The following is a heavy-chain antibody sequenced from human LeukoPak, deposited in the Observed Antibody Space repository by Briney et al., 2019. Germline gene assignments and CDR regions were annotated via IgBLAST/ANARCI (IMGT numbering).Heavy chain of an antibody. CDR3: ARIGGYCSSTSCLYYFDY. J-gene: IGHJ4*02. V-gene: IGHV4-38-2*02. CDR1: GYSISSGYY. D-gene: IGHD2-2*01. CDR2: IYHSGST. Sequence: SETLSLTCTVSGYSISSGYYWGWIRQPPGKGLEWIGSIYHSGSTYYNPSLKSRVTISLDTSKNHFSLKLSSVTAADTAVYYCARIGGYCSSTSCLYYFDYWGQGTLVTVSS.